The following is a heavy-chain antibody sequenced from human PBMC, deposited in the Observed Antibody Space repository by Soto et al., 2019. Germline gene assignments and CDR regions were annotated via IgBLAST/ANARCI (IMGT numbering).Heavy chain of an antibody. D-gene: IGHD1-1*01. CDR1: GFTFSSYA. Sequence: GGSLRLSCAASGFTFSSYAMSWVRQAPGKGLEWVSAISGSGGSTYYADSVKGRFTISRDNSKNTLYLQMNSLRAEDTTVYYCKLHRNDKYNWFDPWGQGTLVTVSS. CDR2: ISGSGGST. V-gene: IGHV3-23*01. CDR3: KLHRNDKYNWFDP. J-gene: IGHJ5*02.